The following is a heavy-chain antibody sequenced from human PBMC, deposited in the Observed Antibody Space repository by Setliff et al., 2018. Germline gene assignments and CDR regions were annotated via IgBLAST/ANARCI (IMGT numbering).Heavy chain of an antibody. D-gene: IGHD6-19*01. CDR3: AREQWLDPPGYYYMDV. CDR2: IIHSGST. J-gene: IGHJ6*03. CDR1: GYSVSSVSYY. Sequence: SETLSLTCTVSGYSVSSVSYYWSWIRQPPGKRLEWIGEIIHSGSTNYNPSLKSRVTISMDTSKNQFSLKVSSVTAADMAVYYCAREQWLDPPGYYYMDVWAKGTTVTVSS. V-gene: IGHV4-39*07.